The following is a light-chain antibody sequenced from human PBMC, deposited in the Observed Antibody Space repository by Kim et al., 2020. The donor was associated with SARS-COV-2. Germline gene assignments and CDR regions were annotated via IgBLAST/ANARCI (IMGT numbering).Light chain of an antibody. J-gene: IGKJ1*01. Sequence: DIQLTHSPPFLSASVGDRVTITCRASQGISTYLAWYQQIPGKAPKLLIYRASTLQSGVPSGFSGSGSGTEFTLTITNLQPEDFAIYYCQQLNSYPWTFGQGTKVDIK. CDR1: QGISTY. CDR2: RAS. CDR3: QQLNSYPWT. V-gene: IGKV1-9*01.